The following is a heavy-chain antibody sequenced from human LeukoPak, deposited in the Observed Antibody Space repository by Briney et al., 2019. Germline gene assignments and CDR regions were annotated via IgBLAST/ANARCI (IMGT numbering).Heavy chain of an antibody. CDR1: GYTFTSYD. V-gene: IGHV1-8*01. CDR3: ARVDGSGSNRDYYYYGMDV. D-gene: IGHD3-10*01. Sequence: ASVKVSCKASGYTFTSYDINWLRQATGQGLEWMGWMYPNSGNTGYAQKFQGRVTMTRNTSISTAYMELSSLRSEDTAVYYCARVDGSGSNRDYYYYGMDVWGQGTTVTVSS. CDR2: MYPNSGNT. J-gene: IGHJ6*02.